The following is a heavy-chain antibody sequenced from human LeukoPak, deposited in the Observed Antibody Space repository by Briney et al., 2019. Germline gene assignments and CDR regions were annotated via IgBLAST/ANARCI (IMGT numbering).Heavy chain of an antibody. Sequence: SETLSLTCTVSGVSVSNSLYYWSWIRQPPGKGLEWIGYIYYNGDTNYNPSLKSRVIISIDTSSNQFSLRLNSMTAADTAVYYCARVLRAASWRSYDYWGQGSLVTVSS. CDR2: IYYNGDT. CDR3: ARVLRAASWRSYDY. D-gene: IGHD5-18*01. CDR1: GVSVSNSLYY. V-gene: IGHV4-61*01. J-gene: IGHJ4*02.